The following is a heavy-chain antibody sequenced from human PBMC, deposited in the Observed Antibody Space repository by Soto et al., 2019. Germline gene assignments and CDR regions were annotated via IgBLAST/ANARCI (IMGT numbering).Heavy chain of an antibody. D-gene: IGHD3-16*01. Sequence: QVQLQESGPGLVKPSQTLSLTCTVSGDSITSGVHYWRWIRQLPGKGLEWIGYIFYSGPTYYKPSLKSRVTISVDTSKNQCARKRNTVTAADTAVYYCARDRVMLTFGGASEEWGIDSWGQGTLVTVSS. V-gene: IGHV4-31*03. CDR2: IFYSGPT. J-gene: IGHJ4*02. CDR3: ARDRVMLTFGGASEEWGIDS. CDR1: GDSITSGVHY.